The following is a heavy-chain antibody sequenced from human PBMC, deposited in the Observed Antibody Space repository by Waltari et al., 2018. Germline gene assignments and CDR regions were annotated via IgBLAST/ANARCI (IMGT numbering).Heavy chain of an antibody. CDR2: INHSGST. V-gene: IGHV4-34*01. CDR3: ARGRQWLAGGYFDY. CDR1: GGSFSGYY. D-gene: IGHD6-19*01. J-gene: IGHJ4*02. Sequence: QVQLQQWGAGLLKPSETLSLTCAVYGGSFSGYYWSWIRQPPGKGLEWIGEINHSGSTNDNPSLKSRVTISVDTSKNQFALKLSSVTAADTAVYYCARGRQWLAGGYFDYWGQGTLVTVSS.